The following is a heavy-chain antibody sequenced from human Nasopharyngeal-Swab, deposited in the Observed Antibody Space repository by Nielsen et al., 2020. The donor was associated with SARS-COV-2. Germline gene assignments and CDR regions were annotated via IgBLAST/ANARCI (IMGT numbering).Heavy chain of an antibody. CDR1: GDSVSSNSAA. V-gene: IGHV6-1*01. CDR3: ARGGTDKVGFDP. CDR2: TYYRSTWYN. Sequence: SQTLSLTCAISGDSVSSNSAAWNWIRQSPSRGLEWLGRTYYRSTWYNDYAVSVKSRIIINTDTSTNQFSLQLNSVTPDDTAVYYCARGGTDKVGFDPWGQGTLVTVSS. J-gene: IGHJ5*02. D-gene: IGHD2-8*02.